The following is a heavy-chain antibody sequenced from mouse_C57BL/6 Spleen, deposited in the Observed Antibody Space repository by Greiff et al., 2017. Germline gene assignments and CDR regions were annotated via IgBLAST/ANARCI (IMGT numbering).Heavy chain of an antibody. CDR1: GYTFTSFW. CDR2: FDPSDSYT. J-gene: IGHJ4*01. CDR3: ARGSGPGAMDY. V-gene: IGHV1-50*01. Sequence: QVQLKQPGAELVKPGAPVKLSCKASGYTFTSFWMPWVKQRPGQGLEWTGAFDPSDSYTNYHKKCKGKATLTVDKSYSTSYMQLSILTSEDSAVYYCARGSGPGAMDYWGQGTSVTVSS.